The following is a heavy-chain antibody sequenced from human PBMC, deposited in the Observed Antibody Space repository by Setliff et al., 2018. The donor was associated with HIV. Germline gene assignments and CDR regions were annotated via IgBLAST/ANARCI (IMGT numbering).Heavy chain of an antibody. CDR1: GFTFGDYS. D-gene: IGHD3-10*01. CDR2: IRSTPYGGTT. V-gene: IGHV3-49*04. Sequence: RLSCTASGFTFGDYSMSWVRQAPGKGLEWVAFIRSTPYGGTTEYAASVKGRFTISRDDSKSIAYLQMNSLKTEDTAVYYCTRDGVIKYYYYYYYMDVWGKGTTVTVSS. CDR3: TRDGVIKYYYYYYYMDV. J-gene: IGHJ6*03.